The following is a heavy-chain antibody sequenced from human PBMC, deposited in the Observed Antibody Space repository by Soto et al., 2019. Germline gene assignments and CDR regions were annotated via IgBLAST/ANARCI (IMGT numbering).Heavy chain of an antibody. CDR2: ISGSGGST. D-gene: IGHD5-18*01. V-gene: IGHV3-23*01. J-gene: IGHJ3*01. Sequence: EVQVLESGGGLVQPGGSLRLSCAASGFTFSSYAMSWVRQAPGKGLEWVSAISGSGGSTYYADSVKGRFTISRDNSKNTLYLQVNSLTAEDTAVYFCAKAIRAYSYGWEGFVLWGQGTMVTVSS. CDR3: AKAIRAYSYGWEGFVL. CDR1: GFTFSSYA.